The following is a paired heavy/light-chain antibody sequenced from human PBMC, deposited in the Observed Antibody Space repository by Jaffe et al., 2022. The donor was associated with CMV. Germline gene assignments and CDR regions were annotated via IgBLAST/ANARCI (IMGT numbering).Heavy chain of an antibody. CDR2: VYFDGET. Sequence: QLQLQESGPGLVTASETLSLTCTLSSDSITSRPFYWAWIRQPPGKGLEWIGLVYFDGETNTSPSLRSRVSISVDTSKKTISLRVTSVTAADTGVYYCARAQREIDAFDIWGRGILVTVSS. V-gene: IGHV4-39*07. J-gene: IGHJ3*02. CDR3: ARAQREIDAFDI. CDR1: SDSITSRPFY.
Light chain of an antibody. CDR2: END. V-gene: IGLV1-51*02. Sequence: QSVLTQPPSVSAAPGQKVTISCSGSSSNIENKYVSWYQQLPGTAPKLLIYENDKRPSGIPDRFSGSKSGTSATLGITGLQTGDGADYFCGTWDTSLDAGVFGGGTKLTVL. CDR3: GTWDTSLDAGV. CDR1: SSNIENKY. J-gene: IGLJ3*02.